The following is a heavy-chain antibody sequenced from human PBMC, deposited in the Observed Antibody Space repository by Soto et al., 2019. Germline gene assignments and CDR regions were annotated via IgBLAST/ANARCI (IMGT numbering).Heavy chain of an antibody. CDR3: ARDMYSSDYFVKWFEP. D-gene: IGHD6-19*01. V-gene: IGHV3-30-3*01. J-gene: IGHJ5*02. Sequence: QVRLVESGGGVVQPGWSLRLSCTASGLSFSSYAMYWFRQPPGKGLEWVAVISHDGINKHYADSVKGRVTVSRDNSNHSLDLQLNSLRGEDTAMYYCARDMYSSDYFVKWFEPWGQGTLVTVSS. CDR1: GLSFSSYA. CDR2: ISHDGINK.